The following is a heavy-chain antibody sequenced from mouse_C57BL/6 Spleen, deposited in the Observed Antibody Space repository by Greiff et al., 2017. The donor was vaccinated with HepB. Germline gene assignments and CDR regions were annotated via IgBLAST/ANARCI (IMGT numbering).Heavy chain of an antibody. CDR3: ARNPFDY. CDR1: GYSFTGYY. CDR2: INPSTGGT. V-gene: IGHV1-42*01. J-gene: IGHJ2*01. Sequence: EAQLQQSGPELVKPGASVKISCKASGYSFTGYYMNWVKQSPEKSLEWIGEINPSTGGTTYNQKFKAKATLTVDKSSSTAYMQLKSLTSEDSAVYYCARNPFDYWGQGTTLTVSS.